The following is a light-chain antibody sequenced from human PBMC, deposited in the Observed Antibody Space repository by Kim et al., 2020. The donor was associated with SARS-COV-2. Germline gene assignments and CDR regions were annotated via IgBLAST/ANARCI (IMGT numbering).Light chain of an antibody. CDR2: GKN. CDR3: NSRDSSGNHLV. Sequence: ALGQTVRITCPGDSRRSYYASWYQQKPGQAPVLVIYGKNNRPSGIPDRFSGSSSGNTASLTITGAQAEDEADYYCNSRDSSGNHLVFGGGTQLTVL. CDR1: SRRSYY. J-gene: IGLJ2*01. V-gene: IGLV3-19*01.